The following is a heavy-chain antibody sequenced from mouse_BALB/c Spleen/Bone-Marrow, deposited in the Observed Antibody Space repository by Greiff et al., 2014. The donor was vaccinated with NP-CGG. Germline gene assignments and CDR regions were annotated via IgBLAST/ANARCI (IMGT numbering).Heavy chain of an antibody. CDR2: IWGDGRT. CDR1: GFSLTDYG. CDR3: ARNYYDSSFYFDY. J-gene: IGHJ2*01. Sequence: VQLQQSGPGLVAPSQSLSITRTVSGFSLTDYGVNWVRQPPGKGLEWLGMIWGDGRTDYNSALKSRLSISKDNSKSQVFLKMNSLQTDDTARYYCARNYYDSSFYFDYWGQGTTLTVSS. V-gene: IGHV2-6-7*01. D-gene: IGHD1-1*01.